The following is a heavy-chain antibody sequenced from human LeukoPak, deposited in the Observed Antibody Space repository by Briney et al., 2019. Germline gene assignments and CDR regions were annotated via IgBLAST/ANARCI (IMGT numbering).Heavy chain of an antibody. Sequence: GGSLRLSCAASGFTFSSYSINWVRQAPGKGLEWGSSISSSSSYIYYADSVKGRFTISRDNAKNSLYLQMNSLKAEDTAVYYCARGTVEMATIPDYWGQGTLVTVSS. CDR1: GFTFSSYS. D-gene: IGHD5-24*01. CDR3: ARGTVEMATIPDY. CDR2: ISSSSSYI. J-gene: IGHJ4*02. V-gene: IGHV3-21*01.